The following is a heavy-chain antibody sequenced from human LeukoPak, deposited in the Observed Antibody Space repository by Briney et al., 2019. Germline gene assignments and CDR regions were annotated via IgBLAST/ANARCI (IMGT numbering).Heavy chain of an antibody. CDR3: TRGRAYYDSTGYYY. J-gene: IGHJ4*02. D-gene: IGHD3-22*01. V-gene: IGHV4-59*01. CDR1: GGSISSYY. Sequence: SETLSLTCTVSGGSISSYYWTWIRQPPGKGLEWIGYIYYSGSTNYNPSLKSRVTISVDTSKNQFSLKLSSVTTADTAVYYCTRGRAYYDSTGYYYWGRGILVTVSS. CDR2: IYYSGST.